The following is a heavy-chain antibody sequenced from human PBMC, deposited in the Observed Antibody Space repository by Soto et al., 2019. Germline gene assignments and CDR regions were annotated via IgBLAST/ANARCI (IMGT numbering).Heavy chain of an antibody. V-gene: IGHV1-69*13. CDR2: IIPIFGTA. Sequence: ASVKVSCKASGGTFSSYAISWVRQAPGQGLEWMGGIIPIFGTANYAQKFQDRVTITADESTSTAYMELGSLRSEDTAVYYCASTHYDILTGHSTPNPPESPWGQGTLVTVSS. J-gene: IGHJ5*02. CDR1: GGTFSSYA. CDR3: ASTHYDILTGHSTPNPPESP. D-gene: IGHD3-9*01.